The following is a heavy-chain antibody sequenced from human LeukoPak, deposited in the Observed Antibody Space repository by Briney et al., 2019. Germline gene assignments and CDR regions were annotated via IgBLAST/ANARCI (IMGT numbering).Heavy chain of an antibody. Sequence: ASVKVSCKVSGYTLTELSMHWVRQAPGKGLEWMGGFDPEDGETIYAQKFQGRVTMTEDTSTDTAYMELSSLRSEDTAVYYRATGVITMVRGALDYWGQGTLVTVSS. D-gene: IGHD3-10*01. V-gene: IGHV1-24*01. CDR3: ATGVITMVRGALDY. J-gene: IGHJ4*02. CDR1: GYTLTELS. CDR2: FDPEDGET.